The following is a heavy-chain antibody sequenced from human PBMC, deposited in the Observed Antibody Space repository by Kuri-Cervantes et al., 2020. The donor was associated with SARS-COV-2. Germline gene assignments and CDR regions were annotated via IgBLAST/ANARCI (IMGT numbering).Heavy chain of an antibody. D-gene: IGHD3-16*01. CDR2: IYTSGST. CDR3: ARVFEGEGYFDY. J-gene: IGHJ4*02. Sequence: GSLRFSCTVSGGSISSYYWSWIRQPAGKGLEWIGRIYTSGSTNYNPSLKSRVTMSVDTSKNQFSLKLSSVTAADTAVYYCARVFEGEGYFDYWGQGTLVTVSS. CDR1: GGSISSYY. V-gene: IGHV4-4*07.